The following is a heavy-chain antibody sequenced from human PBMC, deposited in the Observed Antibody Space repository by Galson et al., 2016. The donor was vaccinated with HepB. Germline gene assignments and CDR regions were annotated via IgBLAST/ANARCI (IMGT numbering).Heavy chain of an antibody. Sequence: SLRLSCAASGFTFSSYGMHWVRQAPGKGLEWVAVIWYDGSSKYYADSVKGRFTITRDNSKNTLYLQMNSLRAEDTAVYYCASHPDSGSYHYLGYWGQGTLVTVSS. CDR2: IWYDGSSK. J-gene: IGHJ4*02. CDR3: ASHPDSGSYHYLGY. V-gene: IGHV3-33*01. CDR1: GFTFSSYG. D-gene: IGHD1-26*01.